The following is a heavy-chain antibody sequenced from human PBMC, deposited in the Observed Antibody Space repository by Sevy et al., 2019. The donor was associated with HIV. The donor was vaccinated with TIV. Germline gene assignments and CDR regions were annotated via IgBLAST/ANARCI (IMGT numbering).Heavy chain of an antibody. D-gene: IGHD6-19*01. V-gene: IGHV3-74*01. CDR2: INSDGRLS. CDR1: GFTSGSFY. Sequence: GGSLRLSCAASGFTSGSFYMHWVRQTPKKGLVWVSNINSDGRLSNYVDSVKGRFIVSRDNAKNTQHLQMTSLGAEDTAVYYCAIGSAGTAQHWGQGILVTVSS. CDR3: AIGSAGTAQH. J-gene: IGHJ4*02.